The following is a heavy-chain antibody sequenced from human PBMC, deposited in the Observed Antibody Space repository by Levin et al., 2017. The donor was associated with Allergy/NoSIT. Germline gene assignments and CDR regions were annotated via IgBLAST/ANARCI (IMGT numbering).Heavy chain of an antibody. CDR1: GFPFSGYS. CDR3: ARDQMVRGVIVGD. CDR2: ISYDENR. J-gene: IGHJ4*02. Sequence: PGGSLRLSCAASGFPFSGYSMHWVRQAPGKGLEWVALISYDENRYYADSVKGRFTISRDNSKNTLYLQMNSLTAEDTAVYYCARDQMVRGVIVGDWGQGTLVTVSS. V-gene: IGHV3-30*04. D-gene: IGHD3-10*01.